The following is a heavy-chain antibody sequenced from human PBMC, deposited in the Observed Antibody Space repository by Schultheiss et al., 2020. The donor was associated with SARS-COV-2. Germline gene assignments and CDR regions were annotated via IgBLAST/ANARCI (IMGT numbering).Heavy chain of an antibody. D-gene: IGHD6-6*01. CDR3: ARSRIAARPTPARDYYYYGMDV. CDR1: GGSISSYY. V-gene: IGHV4-34*01. CDR2: INHSGST. J-gene: IGHJ6*02. Sequence: SETLSLTCTVSGGSISSYYWSWIRQPPGKALEWIGEINHSGSTNYNPSLESRVGISVDTSKNQFSLNLRSVTAADTAVYYCARSRIAARPTPARDYYYYGMDVWGQGTTVTVSS.